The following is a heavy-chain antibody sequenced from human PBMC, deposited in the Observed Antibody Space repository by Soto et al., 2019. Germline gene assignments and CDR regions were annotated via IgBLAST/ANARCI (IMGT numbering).Heavy chain of an antibody. Sequence: GESLKISCKGSGYSFSGYWIGWVRQMPGKGLEWMGVIYPGDSDTRYSPSFHGQVTISADKSINTAYLQWTSLKASDSAIYYCARRPGITGISDPFDYWGQGTLVTVS. J-gene: IGHJ4*02. D-gene: IGHD1-20*01. CDR1: GYSFSGYW. V-gene: IGHV5-51*01. CDR3: ARRPGITGISDPFDY. CDR2: IYPGDSDT.